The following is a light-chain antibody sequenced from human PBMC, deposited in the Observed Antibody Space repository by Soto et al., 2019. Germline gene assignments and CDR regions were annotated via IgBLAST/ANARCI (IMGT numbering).Light chain of an antibody. CDR2: LGS. CDR1: QSLLHRNGYNY. J-gene: IGKJ3*01. Sequence: DIVMTQSPLSLPVTPGEPASISCRSSQSLLHRNGYNYLDWYLQKPGQSPQLLIYLGSNRASGVPDRFSGSGSGTDFTLKISRVEAEDVGVYYCMQALQIPFTPGPGTKADIK. CDR3: MQALQIPFT. V-gene: IGKV2-28*01.